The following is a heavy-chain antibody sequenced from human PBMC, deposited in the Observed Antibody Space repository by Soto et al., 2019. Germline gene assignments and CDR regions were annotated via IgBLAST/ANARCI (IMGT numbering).Heavy chain of an antibody. V-gene: IGHV1-18*01. D-gene: IGHD3-10*01. CDR3: ARQGEDTPITMVRGATGYYYYYYMDV. CDR2: ISAYNGNT. CDR1: GYTFTSYG. Sequence: ASVKVSCKASGYTFTSYGISWVRQAPGQGLEGMGWISAYNGNTNYAQKLQGRVTMTTDTSTSTAYMELRSLRSDDTAVYYCARQGEDTPITMVRGATGYYYYYYMDVWGKGTTVTVSS. J-gene: IGHJ6*03.